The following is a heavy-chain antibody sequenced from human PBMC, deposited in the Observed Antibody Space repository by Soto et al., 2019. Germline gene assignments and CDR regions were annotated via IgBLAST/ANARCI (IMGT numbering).Heavy chain of an antibody. CDR2: IKTKSQGDIR. Sequence: EVQLVESGGGVVKPGGSLRLSCAASGFTPSDVWMSWVRQAPGKGLECVARIKTKSQGDIREYAAPVQGIFTISRDDSTDTLSLQMNSLGAEDTGFYYGVKEYFGEVHWGQGTLVTVSS. V-gene: IGHV3-15*01. D-gene: IGHD3-10*01. CDR1: GFTPSDVW. CDR3: VKEYFGEVH. J-gene: IGHJ4*02.